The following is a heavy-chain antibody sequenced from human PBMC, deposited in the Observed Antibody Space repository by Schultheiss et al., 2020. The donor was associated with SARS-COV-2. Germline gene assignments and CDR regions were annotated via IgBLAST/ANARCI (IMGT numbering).Heavy chain of an antibody. V-gene: IGHV4-59*12. CDR2: IYYSGST. J-gene: IGHJ4*02. Sequence: SETLSLTCTVSGGSISSYYWSWIRQPPGKGLEWIGYIYYSGSTNYNPSLKSRVTISVDKSKNQFSLKLSSVTAADTAVYYCARATGAIAARHPLDYWGQGTLVTVSS. CDR3: ARATGAIAARHPLDY. D-gene: IGHD6-6*01. CDR1: GGSISSYY.